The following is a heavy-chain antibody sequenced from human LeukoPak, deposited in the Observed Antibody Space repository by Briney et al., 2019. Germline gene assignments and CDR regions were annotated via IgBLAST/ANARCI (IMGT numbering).Heavy chain of an antibody. CDR3: ARTTTMVRGVIIDFDY. V-gene: IGHV4-59*01. CDR2: IYYSGST. J-gene: IGHJ4*02. Sequence: PSETLSLTCTVSGGSISSYYWSWIRQPPGKGLEWIGYIYYSGSTNYNPSLKSRVTISIDTSKNQFSLKLSSVTAADTAVYYCARTTTMVRGVIIDFDYWGQGTPVTVSS. CDR1: GGSISSYY. D-gene: IGHD3-10*01.